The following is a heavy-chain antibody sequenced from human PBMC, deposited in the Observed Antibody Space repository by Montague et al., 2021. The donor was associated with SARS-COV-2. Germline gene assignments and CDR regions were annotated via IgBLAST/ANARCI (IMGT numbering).Heavy chain of an antibody. CDR3: ATFRRTQLLFGTLYYGMDV. D-gene: IGHD2-2*01. J-gene: IGHJ6*02. V-gene: IGHV4-59*01. CDR2: ISYRGST. CDR1: GGSISSYY. Sequence: SETLSLTCTVSGGSISSYYWSRILQPPTRGLQWIGYISYRGSTNYNPSPKNRVTILVDTSKNHFTLRLSSVTAADTAAYYCATFRRTQLLFGTLYYGMDVWGQGTTVTGSS.